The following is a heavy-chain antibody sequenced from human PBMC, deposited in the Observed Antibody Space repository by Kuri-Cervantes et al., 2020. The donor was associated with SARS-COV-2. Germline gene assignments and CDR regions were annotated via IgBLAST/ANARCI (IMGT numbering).Heavy chain of an antibody. CDR3: ARVRMVGSSSVPYYFDY. D-gene: IGHD6-6*01. CDR1: GFTFSSYS. J-gene: IGHJ4*02. CDR2: ISSSSSYI. Sequence: GGSMRLSCEAYGFTFSSYSMNWVRQAPGKGLEWVSSISSSSSYIYYADSVKGRFTTSRDNAKNSLYLQMNSLRAEDTAVYYCARVRMVGSSSVPYYFDYWGQGTLVTVSS. V-gene: IGHV3-21*01.